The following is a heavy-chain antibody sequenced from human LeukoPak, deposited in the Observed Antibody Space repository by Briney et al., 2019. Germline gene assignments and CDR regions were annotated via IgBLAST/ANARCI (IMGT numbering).Heavy chain of an antibody. V-gene: IGHV3-30*02. CDR3: ARDLPRYYYDSSGSYFDY. CDR1: GFTFSSYG. CDR2: IRYDGSNK. D-gene: IGHD3-22*01. J-gene: IGHJ4*02. Sequence: GGSLRLSCAASGFTFSSYGMHWVRQAPGKGLEWVAFIRYDGSNKYYADSVKGRFTISRDNSKNTLYLQMNSLRAEDTAVYYCARDLPRYYYDSSGSYFDYWGQGTLVTVSS.